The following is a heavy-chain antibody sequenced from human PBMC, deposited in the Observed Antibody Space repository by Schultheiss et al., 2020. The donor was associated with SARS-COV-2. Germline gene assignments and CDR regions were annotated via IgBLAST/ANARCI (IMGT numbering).Heavy chain of an antibody. J-gene: IGHJ2*01. Sequence: SETLSLTCTVSGGSISSFYWSWIRQPAGKGLEWIGRIYTSGSTNYNPSLKSRVTISVDTSKNQFSLKLSSVTAADTAVYYCARGVITMSHWYFDLWGRGTLVTVSS. D-gene: IGHD3-10*02. CDR1: GGSISSFY. CDR3: ARGVITMSHWYFDL. CDR2: IYTSGST. V-gene: IGHV4-4*07.